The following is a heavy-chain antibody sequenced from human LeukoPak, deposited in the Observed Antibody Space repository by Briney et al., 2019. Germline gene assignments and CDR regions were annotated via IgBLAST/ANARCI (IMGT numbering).Heavy chain of an antibody. Sequence: PGGSLRLSCAASGFTFSSYWMHWVRQAPGKGLVWVSRINTDGSSTSYADSVKGRFTISRDNAKNTLYLQMNSLRAEDTAVYYCARDLTMVRGANGFDYWGQGTLVTVSS. D-gene: IGHD3-10*01. J-gene: IGHJ4*02. CDR1: GFTFSSYW. V-gene: IGHV3-74*01. CDR2: INTDGSST. CDR3: ARDLTMVRGANGFDY.